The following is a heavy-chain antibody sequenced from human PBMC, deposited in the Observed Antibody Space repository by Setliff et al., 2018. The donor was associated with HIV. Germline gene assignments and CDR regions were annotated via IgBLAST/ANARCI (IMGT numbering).Heavy chain of an antibody. V-gene: IGHV1-2*02. Sequence: ASVKVSCKTSEYDINDQYINWVRQAPGQGLEWTGWINLNTGATKYAQKLQVRVTLTRDTSMTTAYMELRSLRSDDTAVYYCVRSPGSFISTDSTEAGDYWGQGTLVTVSS. CDR3: VRSPGSFISTDSTEAGDY. CDR2: INLNTGAT. CDR1: EYDINDQY. J-gene: IGHJ4*02. D-gene: IGHD3-22*01.